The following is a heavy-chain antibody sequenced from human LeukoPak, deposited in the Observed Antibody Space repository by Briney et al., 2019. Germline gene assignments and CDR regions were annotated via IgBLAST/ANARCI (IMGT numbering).Heavy chain of an antibody. Sequence: GGSLRLSCAASGFTFSSYAMSWVRQAPGKGLEWVSAISGSGGSTYYADSVKGRFTISRDNSKNTLYLQMNSQRAEDTAVYYCAKRGYSYGTFDYWGQGTLVTVSS. CDR3: AKRGYSYGTFDY. D-gene: IGHD5-18*01. CDR1: GFTFSSYA. V-gene: IGHV3-23*01. CDR2: ISGSGGST. J-gene: IGHJ4*02.